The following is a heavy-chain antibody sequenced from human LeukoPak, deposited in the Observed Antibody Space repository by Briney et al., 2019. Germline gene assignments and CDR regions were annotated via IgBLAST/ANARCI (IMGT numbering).Heavy chain of an antibody. Sequence: GGSLRLSCAASGFTFSSYAMSWVRQAPGKGLDWVSAISGSGGSTYYADSVKGRFTIYRDNSKNTLYLQMNSLRAEDTAVYYCAKDSPAYSSSWYYYFDYWGQGTLVTVSS. V-gene: IGHV3-23*01. D-gene: IGHD6-13*01. CDR1: GFTFSSYA. CDR3: AKDSPAYSSSWYYYFDY. CDR2: ISGSGGST. J-gene: IGHJ4*02.